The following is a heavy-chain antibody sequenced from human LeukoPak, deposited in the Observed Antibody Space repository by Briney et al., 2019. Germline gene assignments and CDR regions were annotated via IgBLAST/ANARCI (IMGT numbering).Heavy chain of an antibody. J-gene: IGHJ3*02. V-gene: IGHV3-53*04. CDR1: GFTVSSNY. Sequence: GGSLRLSCAASGFTVSSNYMSWVRQAPGKGLEWVSVIYSGGSTYYADSVKGRFTISRHNSMNTLYLQMNSLRAEDTAVYYCASGLGSGLDAFDIWGQGTMVTVSS. CDR3: ASGLGSGLDAFDI. CDR2: IYSGGST. D-gene: IGHD2-15*01.